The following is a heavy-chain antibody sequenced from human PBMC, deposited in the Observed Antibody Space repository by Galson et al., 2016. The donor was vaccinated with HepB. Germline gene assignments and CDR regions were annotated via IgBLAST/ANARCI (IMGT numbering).Heavy chain of an antibody. CDR1: GDSINSRSHY. CDR3: ARRYCYNSACYVGFHP. V-gene: IGHV4-39*01. CDR2: IFYSGSA. D-gene: IGHD1-20*01. Sequence: ETLSLTCFVSGDSINSRSHYWGWIRQPPGKGLEWIANIFYSGSAYYNPSPKSRVSISLDRPKNQVSLRLTSVTAADTAVYFCARRYCYNSACYVGFHPWGQGTLVTVSS. J-gene: IGHJ5*02.